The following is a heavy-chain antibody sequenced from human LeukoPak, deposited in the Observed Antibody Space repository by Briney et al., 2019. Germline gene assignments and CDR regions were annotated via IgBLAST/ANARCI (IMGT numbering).Heavy chain of an antibody. CDR3: AGLGYCSGGSCYSPDS. D-gene: IGHD2-15*01. Sequence: SVKVSCKASGGTFSSYAISWVRQAPGQGLEWMGGIIPIFGTANYAQKFQGRVTITADESTSTAYMELSSLRSEDTAVCYCAGLGYCSGGSCYSPDSWGQGTLVTVSS. V-gene: IGHV1-69*13. CDR1: GGTFSSYA. CDR2: IIPIFGTA. J-gene: IGHJ5*01.